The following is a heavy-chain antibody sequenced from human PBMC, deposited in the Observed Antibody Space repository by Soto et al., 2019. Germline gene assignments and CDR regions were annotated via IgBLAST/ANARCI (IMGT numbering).Heavy chain of an antibody. CDR2: ISGSGGST. Sequence: GGSLRLSCAASGFTFSRYAMSWVRQAPGKGLEWVSAISGSGGSTYYADSVKGRFTISRDNSKNTLYLQMNSLRAEDTAVYYYAKDSGGATTYWFDPWGQGTLVTVSS. V-gene: IGHV3-23*01. D-gene: IGHD1-26*01. CDR3: AKDSGGATTYWFDP. CDR1: GFTFSRYA. J-gene: IGHJ5*02.